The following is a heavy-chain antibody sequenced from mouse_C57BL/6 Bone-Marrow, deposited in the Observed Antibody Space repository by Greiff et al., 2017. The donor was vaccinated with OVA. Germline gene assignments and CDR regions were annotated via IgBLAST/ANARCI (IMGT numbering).Heavy chain of an antibody. D-gene: IGHD1-1*01. J-gene: IGHJ2*01. CDR3: ARDYGSSDD. Sequence: QVQLQQPGAELVMPGASVKLSCKASGYTFTSYWMHWVKQRPGQGLEWIGEIDPSDSYTKYNQKFKGKSTLTVDKTSSTAYMQLSSLTSEDATVYYCARDYGSSDDWGQGTTLTVSS. V-gene: IGHV1-69*01. CDR1: GYTFTSYW. CDR2: IDPSDSYT.